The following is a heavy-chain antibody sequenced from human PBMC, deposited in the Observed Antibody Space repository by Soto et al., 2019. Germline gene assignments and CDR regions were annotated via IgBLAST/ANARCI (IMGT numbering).Heavy chain of an antibody. V-gene: IGHV3-30-3*01. CDR1: GFTFNTLA. CDR2: ISYDGSKI. D-gene: IGHD4-17*01. J-gene: IGHJ4*02. Sequence: GGSLRLSCAASGFTFNTLAMHLVRQAPGKGLEWVAAISYDGSKIYYADSVKGRFTISRDNSKNTLYLQMNSLRAEDTAVYYCARDLRKFYYFDSWGQGTQVTVSS. CDR3: ARDLRKFYYFDS.